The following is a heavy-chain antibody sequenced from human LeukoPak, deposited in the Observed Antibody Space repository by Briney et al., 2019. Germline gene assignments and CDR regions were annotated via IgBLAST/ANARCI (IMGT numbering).Heavy chain of an antibody. CDR3: ASFYGGNSFYFDY. Sequence: SETLSLTCTVSGGSTSSYYWSWIRQPPGKGLEWIGYIYYSGSTYYNPSLKSRVTISVDTSKNQFSLKLSSVTAADTAVYYCASFYGGNSFYFDYWGQGTLVTVSS. CDR2: IYYSGST. CDR1: GGSTSSYY. V-gene: IGHV4-59*12. J-gene: IGHJ4*02. D-gene: IGHD4-23*01.